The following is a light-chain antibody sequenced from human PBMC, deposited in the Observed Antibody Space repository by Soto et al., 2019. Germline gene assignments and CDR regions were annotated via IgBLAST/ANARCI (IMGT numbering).Light chain of an antibody. V-gene: IGLV1-47*01. CDR1: SSNFGNNY. Sequence: QSVLTQPPSASGAPRQRGTIPRSGSSSNFGNNYVYWYRQFPGTAPKLLIYRDNQRPSGVPDRFSGPKSGTSASLAISGLRSEDEADYYCAGWDGSLSGWVFGGGTKVTVL. J-gene: IGLJ3*02. CDR2: RDN. CDR3: AGWDGSLSGWV.